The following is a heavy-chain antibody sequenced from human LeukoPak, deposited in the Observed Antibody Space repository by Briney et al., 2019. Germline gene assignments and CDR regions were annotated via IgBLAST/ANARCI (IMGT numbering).Heavy chain of an antibody. Sequence: GGSLRLSCAASGFTFDDYGMSWVRQAPGKGLEWVSGINWNGGSTGYADSVKGRFTISRDNAKNSLYLQMNSLRAEDTAVYYCARWYCSGGSCYPENWFDPWGQGTLVTVSS. CDR2: INWNGGST. CDR1: GFTFDDYG. V-gene: IGHV3-20*04. J-gene: IGHJ5*02. D-gene: IGHD2-15*01. CDR3: ARWYCSGGSCYPENWFDP.